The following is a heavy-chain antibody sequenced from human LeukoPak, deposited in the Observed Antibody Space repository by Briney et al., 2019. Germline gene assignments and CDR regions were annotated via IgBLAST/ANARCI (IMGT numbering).Heavy chain of an antibody. D-gene: IGHD6-19*01. CDR3: ARGRQWLVGDLDY. V-gene: IGHV1-3*01. CDR2: INAGNGNT. J-gene: IGHJ4*02. Sequence: GASVEVSCKASGYTFTSYAMHWVRQAPGQRLEWMGWINAGNGNTKYSQKFQGRVTITRDTSASTAYMELSSLRSEDTAVYYCARGRQWLVGDLDYWGQGTLVTVSS. CDR1: GYTFTSYA.